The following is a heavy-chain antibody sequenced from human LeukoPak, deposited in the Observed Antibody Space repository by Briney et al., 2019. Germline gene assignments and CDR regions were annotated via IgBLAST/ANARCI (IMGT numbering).Heavy chain of an antibody. Sequence: PGGSLRLSCAASGFTFSTYSVNWVRQAPGKGLEWVSYISASSSTIYYADSVKGRFTISRDNAKNSLYLQMNSLRAEDTAVYYYARDLGGSYYYFDYWGQGTLVTVSS. CDR1: GFTFSTYS. CDR2: ISASSSTI. CDR3: ARDLGGSYYYFDY. J-gene: IGHJ4*02. V-gene: IGHV3-48*01. D-gene: IGHD1-26*01.